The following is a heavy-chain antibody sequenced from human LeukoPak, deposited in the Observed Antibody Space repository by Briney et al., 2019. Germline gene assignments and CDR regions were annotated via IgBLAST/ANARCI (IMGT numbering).Heavy chain of an antibody. CDR2: IYTSGST. V-gene: IGHV4-4*07. J-gene: IGHJ4*02. CDR3: ARHSGWSHFDY. D-gene: IGHD6-19*01. CDR1: GGSISSYY. Sequence: SETLSLTCAVSGGSISSYYWSWIRQPAGKGLEWIGRIYTSGSTNYNPSLKSRVTMSVDTSKNHFSLNLSPVTAADTAVYYCARHSGWSHFDYWGQGTLVTVSS.